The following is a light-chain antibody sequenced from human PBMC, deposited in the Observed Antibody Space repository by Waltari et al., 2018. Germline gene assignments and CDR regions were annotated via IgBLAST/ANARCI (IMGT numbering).Light chain of an antibody. CDR1: SSHIGTNS. CDR2: DNN. CDR3: AAWDDSLDGPG. V-gene: IGLV1-44*01. Sequence: QSVLTQPPPASATPGPRGTIPCSGSSSHIGTNSVNWYQQLPGTAPKLLIYDNNQRPSGVPDRFSGSKSGTSASLAISGLQSEDEADYYCAAWDDSLDGPGFGGGTKLTVL. J-gene: IGLJ2*01.